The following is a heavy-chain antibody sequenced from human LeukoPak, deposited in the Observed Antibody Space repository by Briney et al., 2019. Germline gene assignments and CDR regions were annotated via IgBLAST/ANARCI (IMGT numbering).Heavy chain of an antibody. D-gene: IGHD6-13*01. V-gene: IGHV1-18*01. J-gene: IGHJ4*02. Sequence: ASVKVSCKASGYAFTSYGISWVRQAPGQGLEWMGWISAYNGNTNYAQKLQGRVTMTTDTSTSTAYMELRSLRSDDTAVYYCARGKILAAADEYYFDYWGQGTLVTVSS. CDR3: ARGKILAAADEYYFDY. CDR1: GYAFTSYG. CDR2: ISAYNGNT.